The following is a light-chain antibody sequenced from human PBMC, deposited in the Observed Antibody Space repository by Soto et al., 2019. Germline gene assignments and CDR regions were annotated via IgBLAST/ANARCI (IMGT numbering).Light chain of an antibody. CDR2: DVI. CDR1: SSDIGHYNY. Sequence: QSVLTQPRSVSGSPGQSVTISCTGTSSDIGHYNYVSWYQQHPGKAPKLMIYDVIKRPSGVPDRFSGSKSGNTASLTIYGLQAEDEADYYCCSYAGGYTHVFGTGTKVTV. J-gene: IGLJ1*01. CDR3: CSYAGGYTHV. V-gene: IGLV2-11*01.